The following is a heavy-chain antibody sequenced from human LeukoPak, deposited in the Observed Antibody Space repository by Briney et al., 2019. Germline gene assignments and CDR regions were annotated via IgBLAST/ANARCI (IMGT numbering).Heavy chain of an antibody. CDR2: IKQDGSEK. CDR3: ARAKTGY. D-gene: IGHD1-14*01. J-gene: IGHJ4*02. CDR1: GVTFSSYW. V-gene: IGHV3-7*01. Sequence: AGGSLRLSCAASGVTFSSYWMSWVRQAPGKGLEWVANIKQDGSEKYYVDPVKGRFTISRDNAKNSLYLQMNSLRAEDTAVYYCARAKTGYWGQGSLVTVSS.